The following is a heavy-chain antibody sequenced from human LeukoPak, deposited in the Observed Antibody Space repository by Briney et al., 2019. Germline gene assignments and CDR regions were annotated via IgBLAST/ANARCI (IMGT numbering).Heavy chain of an antibody. CDR1: GGSISSNY. CDR2: IYYSGTT. Sequence: SETLSLTCTVSGGSISSNYWSWIRQPPGKGLEWIGYIYYSGTTNYNASLKSRVTISVDTSKNQFSLKLNSVTAADTAVYYCARLRCLFEYAFDIWGQGTMVTVSS. D-gene: IGHD4-17*01. CDR3: ARLRCLFEYAFDI. V-gene: IGHV4-59*08. J-gene: IGHJ3*02.